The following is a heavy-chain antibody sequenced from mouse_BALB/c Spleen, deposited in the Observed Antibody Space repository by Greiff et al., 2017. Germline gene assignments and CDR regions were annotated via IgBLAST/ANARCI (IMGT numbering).Heavy chain of an antibody. CDR3: ARGRDLYGYDEYYAMDY. J-gene: IGHJ4*01. V-gene: IGHV1-14*01. Sequence: EVQLQQSGPELVKPGASVKMSCKASGYTFTSYVMHWVKQKPGQGLEWIGYINPYNDGTKYNEKFKGKATLTSDKSSSTAYMELSSLTSEDSAVYYCARGRDLYGYDEYYAMDYWGQGTSVTVSS. CDR2: INPYNDGT. CDR1: GYTFTSYV. D-gene: IGHD2-2*01.